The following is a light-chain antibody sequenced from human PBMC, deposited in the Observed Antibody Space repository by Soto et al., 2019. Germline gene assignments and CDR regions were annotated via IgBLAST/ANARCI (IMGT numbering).Light chain of an antibody. CDR3: CSYAGGGTWV. J-gene: IGLJ3*02. Sequence: QSALTQPASVSGSPGQSITVSCIGTRSDVGSYDLVSWYRQHPGKAPKLIIYEATKRPSAISNRLSGSKSGNTASLTISGLQAEDEADYYCCSYAGGGTWVFGGGTKLTVL. CDR1: RSDVGSYDL. V-gene: IGLV2-23*01. CDR2: EAT.